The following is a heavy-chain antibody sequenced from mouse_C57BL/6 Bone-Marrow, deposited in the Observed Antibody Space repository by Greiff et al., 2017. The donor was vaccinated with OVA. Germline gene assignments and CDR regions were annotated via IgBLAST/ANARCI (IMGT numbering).Heavy chain of an antibody. V-gene: IGHV5-9*01. CDR3: ARHPHYYGSSSDY. Sequence: EVQLVESGGGLVKPGGSLKLSCAASGFTFSSYTMSWVRQTPEKRLAWVATISGGGGNTYYPDSVKGRFTISRDNAKNTLYLQMSSLRSEDTALYYCARHPHYYGSSSDYWGQGTSVTVSS. D-gene: IGHD1-1*01. CDR2: ISGGGGNT. CDR1: GFTFSSYT. J-gene: IGHJ4*01.